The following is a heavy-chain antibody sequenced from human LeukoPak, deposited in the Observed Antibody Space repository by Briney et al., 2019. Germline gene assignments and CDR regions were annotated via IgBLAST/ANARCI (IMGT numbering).Heavy chain of an antibody. CDR3: ARARITMVRGVNNKYNWFDP. V-gene: IGHV1-8*01. D-gene: IGHD3-10*01. CDR2: MNPNSGNT. Sequence: ASVKVSCKASGYTFTTYDINWVRQATGQGLEWMGWMNPNSGNTGYAQKFQGWVTMTRDTSISTAYMELSRLRSDDTAVYYCARARITMVRGVNNKYNWFDPWGQGTLVTVSS. CDR1: GYTFTTYD. J-gene: IGHJ5*02.